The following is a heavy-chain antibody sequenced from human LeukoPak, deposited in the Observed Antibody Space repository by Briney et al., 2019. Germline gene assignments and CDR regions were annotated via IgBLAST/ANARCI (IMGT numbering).Heavy chain of an antibody. CDR1: GGSFSGYY. Sequence: PSETLSLTCAVYGGSFSGYYWSWIRRPPGKGLEWIGEINHSGSTNYNPSLKSRVTISVDTSKNQFSLELSSVTAADTAVYYCARARAYGDYADAFDIWGQGTMVTVSS. CDR2: INHSGST. V-gene: IGHV4-34*01. D-gene: IGHD4-17*01. CDR3: ARARAYGDYADAFDI. J-gene: IGHJ3*02.